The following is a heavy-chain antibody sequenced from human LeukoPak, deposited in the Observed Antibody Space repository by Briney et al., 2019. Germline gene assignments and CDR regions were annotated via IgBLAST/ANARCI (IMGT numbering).Heavy chain of an antibody. CDR2: INPNSGGT. V-gene: IGHV1-2*02. CDR3: VRDRNIVVVPRERRARNWFDP. Sequence: PGASVKVSCKASGYTFTGYYMHWVRQAPGQGLEWMGWINPNSGGTNYAQKFQGRVTMTRDTSISTAYMELSRLRSDDTAVYYCVRDRNIVVVPRERRARNWFDPWGQGTLVTVSS. CDR1: GYTFTGYY. J-gene: IGHJ5*02. D-gene: IGHD2-2*01.